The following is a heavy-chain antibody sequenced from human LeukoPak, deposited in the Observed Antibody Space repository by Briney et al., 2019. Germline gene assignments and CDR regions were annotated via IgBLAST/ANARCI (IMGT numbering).Heavy chain of an antibody. CDR1: GFTFSSYA. Sequence: HPGGSLRLSCAASGFTFSSYAMHWVRQAPGKGLEWVAVISYDGSNKYYADSVKGRFTISRDNSKNTLYLQMNSLRAEDTAVYYCARDPDRTGTDCTVDYWGQGTLVTVSS. J-gene: IGHJ4*02. CDR3: ARDPDRTGTDCTVDY. CDR2: ISYDGSNK. V-gene: IGHV3-30-3*01. D-gene: IGHD1-7*01.